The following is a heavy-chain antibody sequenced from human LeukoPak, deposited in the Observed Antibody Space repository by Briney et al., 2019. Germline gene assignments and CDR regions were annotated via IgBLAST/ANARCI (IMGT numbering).Heavy chain of an antibody. CDR1: GFTFSSYA. V-gene: IGHV3-30-3*01. CDR3: ARAIVGDYVAFDI. J-gene: IGHJ3*02. D-gene: IGHD4-17*01. CDR2: ISYDGSNK. Sequence: GGSLRLSCAASGFTFSSYAMHWVRQAPGKGLEWVAVISYDGSNKYYADSVKGRFTISRDNSKNTLYLQMNSLRAEDTAVYYCARAIVGDYVAFDIWGQGTMVTVSS.